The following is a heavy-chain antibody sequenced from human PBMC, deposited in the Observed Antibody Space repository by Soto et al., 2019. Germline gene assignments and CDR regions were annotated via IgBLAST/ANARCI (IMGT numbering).Heavy chain of an antibody. CDR3: AKPPAYCSSTSCAGGMDV. CDR2: ISGSGGST. Sequence: EVQLLESGGGLVQPGGSLRLSCAASGFTFSSYAMSWVRQAPGKGLEWVSAISGSGGSTYYADSVKGRFTISRDNSKNTLYLQMNSLRAEDTAVYYCAKPPAYCSSTSCAGGMDVWGQGTTVTVSS. CDR1: GFTFSSYA. J-gene: IGHJ6*02. V-gene: IGHV3-23*01. D-gene: IGHD2-2*01.